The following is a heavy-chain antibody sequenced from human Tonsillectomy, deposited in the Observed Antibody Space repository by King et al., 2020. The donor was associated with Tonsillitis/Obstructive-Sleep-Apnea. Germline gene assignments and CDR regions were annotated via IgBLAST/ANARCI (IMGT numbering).Heavy chain of an antibody. CDR3: ASTPTYYCGGDCSLDY. J-gene: IGHJ4*02. Sequence: PLQESGPGLVKPSETLSLTCTVSGGSISSSSYYWGWIRQPPGKGLEWIGSIYYSGSTYYNPSLKSRVTISVDTSKNQFSLKLSSVTAADTAVYYCASTPTYYCGGDCSLDYWGQGTLVTVSS. D-gene: IGHD2-21*01. V-gene: IGHV4-39*01. CDR2: IYYSGST. CDR1: GGSISSSSYY.